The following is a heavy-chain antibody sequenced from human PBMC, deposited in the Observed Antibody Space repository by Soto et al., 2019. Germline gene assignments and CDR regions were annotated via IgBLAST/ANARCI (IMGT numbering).Heavy chain of an antibody. V-gene: IGHV1-2*02. CDR2: INPKTGDT. Sequence: QVQLVQSGTEVKKPGASVKVSCKASGYIFTDSHIHWVRQASGQGLEWLGWINPKTGDTHYPQKFQGRTIMTRDASITTAYMELTNLTSDDTAVYYCERDPPRFFTSSPEGAGLWGQGTLVTVSS. CDR1: GYIFTDSH. D-gene: IGHD6-6*01. J-gene: IGHJ4*02. CDR3: ERDPPRFFTSSPEGAGL.